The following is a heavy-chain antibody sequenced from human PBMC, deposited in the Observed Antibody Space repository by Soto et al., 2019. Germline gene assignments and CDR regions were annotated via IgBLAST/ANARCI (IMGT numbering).Heavy chain of an antibody. Sequence: PSETLSLTCPVSGGSISSYYWSWIRQPPGKGLEWIGYIYYSGSTNYNPSLKSRVTISVDTSKNQFSLKLSSVTAADTAVYYCARHVPYCSDTSHCAYGMDVWGQGTTVTVSS. D-gene: IGHD2-2*01. J-gene: IGHJ6*02. CDR1: GGSISSYY. CDR3: ARHVPYCSDTSHCAYGMDV. V-gene: IGHV4-59*08. CDR2: IYYSGST.